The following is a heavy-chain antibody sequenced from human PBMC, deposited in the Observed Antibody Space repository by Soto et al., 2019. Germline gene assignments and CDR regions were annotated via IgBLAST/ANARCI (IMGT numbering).Heavy chain of an antibody. V-gene: IGHV3-11*01. CDR2: ISSSGSTI. CDR3: ATTNCSGGSCYGGKHYYYYYYMDV. Sequence: GGSLRLSCAASGFTFSDYYMSWIRQAPGKGLEWVSYISSSGSTIYYADSVKGRFTISRDNAKNPLYLQMNSLRAEDTAVYYCATTNCSGGSCYGGKHYYYYYYMDVWGKGTTVTVSS. D-gene: IGHD2-15*01. J-gene: IGHJ6*03. CDR1: GFTFSDYY.